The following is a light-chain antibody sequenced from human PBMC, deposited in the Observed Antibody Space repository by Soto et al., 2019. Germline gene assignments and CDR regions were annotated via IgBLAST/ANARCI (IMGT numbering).Light chain of an antibody. CDR3: QQYDDVPLT. CDR2: DAS. J-gene: IGKJ4*01. Sequence: DIQMTQSPSSLSASVGDRVTITCQASQSISNYLNWYQQKPRKVPNLLITDASNLEIGVSSRFSGSGSGTDFTLSISSLQPEDNATYFCQQYDDVPLTFGGGTTVEIK. V-gene: IGKV1-33*01. CDR1: QSISNY.